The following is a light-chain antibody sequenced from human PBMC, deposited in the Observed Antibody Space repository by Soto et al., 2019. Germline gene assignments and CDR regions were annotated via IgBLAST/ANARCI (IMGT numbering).Light chain of an antibody. CDR2: TAS. Sequence: EIVMTQSPATLSVSLGERATLSCRASQSVSSNLAWYQQKPGQAPRLLIHTASTRATGIPARFSGSGSGREFTLTISSLQSEYFAVYYCQQYNTWPPWTFGQGTKVEI. CDR1: QSVSSN. CDR3: QQYNTWPPWT. J-gene: IGKJ1*01. V-gene: IGKV3-15*01.